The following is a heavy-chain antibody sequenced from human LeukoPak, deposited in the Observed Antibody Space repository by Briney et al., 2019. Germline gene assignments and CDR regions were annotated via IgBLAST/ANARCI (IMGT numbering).Heavy chain of an antibody. D-gene: IGHD6-19*01. Sequence: ASVKVSCKASGYTFTDYYMHWVRQAPGQGLEWLGWINPNSGATNYAQRYQGWVTMTRDTSISTAYMELSRLRSDDTAFYYCAGCISGWKGFDYWGQGTLVTVSS. V-gene: IGHV1-2*04. CDR3: AGCISGWKGFDY. CDR2: INPNSGAT. J-gene: IGHJ4*02. CDR1: GYTFTDYY.